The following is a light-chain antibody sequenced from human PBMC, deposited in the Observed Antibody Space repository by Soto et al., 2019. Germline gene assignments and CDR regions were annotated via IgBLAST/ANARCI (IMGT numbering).Light chain of an antibody. Sequence: QSGLTQPASVSGYPGQSITISCTGTSSDVGTYNLVSWYQQHPGKAPELIIYEDTKRPSGVSNRFSGSKSGNTASLTISGLQAEDEADYHCCSYAGSNTFVIFGGGTKLTVL. V-gene: IGLV2-23*02. CDR2: EDT. CDR3: CSYAGSNTFVI. CDR1: SSDVGTYNL. J-gene: IGLJ2*01.